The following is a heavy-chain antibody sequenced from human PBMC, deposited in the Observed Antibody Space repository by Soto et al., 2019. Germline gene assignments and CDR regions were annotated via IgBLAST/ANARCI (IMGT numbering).Heavy chain of an antibody. J-gene: IGHJ6*02. V-gene: IGHV1-69*13. CDR3: ARDRDYGSGSYYNRNYYGMDG. CDR2: IIPIFGTA. CDR1: GYTFTGYY. Sequence: SVKVSCKASGYTFTGYYMHWVRQAPGQGLEWMGGIIPIFGTANYAQKFQGRVTITADESTSTAYMELSSLRSEDTAVYYCARDRDYGSGSYYNRNYYGMDGWGQGTTVTVSS. D-gene: IGHD3-10*01.